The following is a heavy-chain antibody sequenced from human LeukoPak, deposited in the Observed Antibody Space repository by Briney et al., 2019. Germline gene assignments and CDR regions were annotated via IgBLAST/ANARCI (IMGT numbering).Heavy chain of an antibody. CDR3: AKEIFGVVWAPIDC. J-gene: IGHJ4*02. CDR2: IKPDGSEK. D-gene: IGHD3-3*01. CDR1: GFTFSNSW. Sequence: GGSLRLSCAASGFTFSNSWMTWVRQAPGKGLEWVGNIKPDGSEKWYVESVKGRFTISRDNAKNSLFLQMSSLRAEDTAVYYCAKEIFGVVWAPIDCWGQGTLVTVSS. V-gene: IGHV3-7*05.